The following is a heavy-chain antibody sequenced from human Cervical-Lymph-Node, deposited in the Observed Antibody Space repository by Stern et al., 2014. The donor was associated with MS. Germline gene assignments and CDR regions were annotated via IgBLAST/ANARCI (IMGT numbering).Heavy chain of an antibody. V-gene: IGHV2-70*01. CDR3: ARSDVAAMVNPFDY. J-gene: IGHJ4*02. Sequence: QVPLKESGPALVKPTQTLTLTCTFSGFSLSTSGMCVSWIRQPPGKALEWLALIDWDNDKYYSTSLKPRLTISKDTSKNQVVLTMTNMDPVDTATYYCARSDVAAMVNPFDYWGQGTLVTVSS. CDR2: IDWDNDK. D-gene: IGHD5-18*01. CDR1: GFSLSTSGMC.